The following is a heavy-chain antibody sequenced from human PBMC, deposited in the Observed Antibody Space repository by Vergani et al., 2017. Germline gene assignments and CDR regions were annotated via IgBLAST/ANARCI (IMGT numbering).Heavy chain of an antibody. J-gene: IGHJ6*02. CDR3: ARDLSYYYDSSGYTQYYYYGMDV. CDR1: GYTFTSYG. Sequence: QVQLVQSGAEVKKPGASVKVSCKASGYTFTSYGISWVRQAPGQGLEWMGWISAYNGNTNYAQKLQGRVTMTTDTSTSTDYMELRSLRSDDTAVYYCARDLSYYYDSSGYTQYYYYGMDVWGQGTTVTVSS. CDR2: ISAYNGNT. D-gene: IGHD3-22*01. V-gene: IGHV1-18*04.